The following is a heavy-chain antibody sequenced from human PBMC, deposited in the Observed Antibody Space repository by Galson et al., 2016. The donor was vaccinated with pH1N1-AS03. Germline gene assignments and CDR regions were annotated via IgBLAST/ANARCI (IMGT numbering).Heavy chain of an antibody. CDR2: LYYGGST. V-gene: IGHV4-39*06. D-gene: IGHD3-22*01. J-gene: IGHJ2*01. CDR3: AAPYYDSSDDGGYFDL. CDR1: GGSISSSAYY. Sequence: ETLSLTCTVSGGSISSSAYYWGWIRQPPGKGLEWIGSLYYGGSTYYNPSLKTRVNISVDTSKNHFPLKLNSVTAADTAVYYCAAPYYDSSDDGGYFDLRGRGTLVSVSS.